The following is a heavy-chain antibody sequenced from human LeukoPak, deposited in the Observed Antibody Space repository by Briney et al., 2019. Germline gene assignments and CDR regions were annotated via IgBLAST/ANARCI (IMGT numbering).Heavy chain of an antibody. D-gene: IGHD1-14*01. CDR1: GGSISSGGYY. J-gene: IGHJ4*02. Sequence: SQTLSLTCTVSGGSISSGGYYWSWIRQHPGKGLEWIGYIYYSGSTYYNPSLKSRVTISVDTSKNQFSLKLSSVTAADTAVYYCASWQPRLYYFDYWGQGTLVTVSS. CDR2: IYYSGST. CDR3: ASWQPRLYYFDY. V-gene: IGHV4-31*03.